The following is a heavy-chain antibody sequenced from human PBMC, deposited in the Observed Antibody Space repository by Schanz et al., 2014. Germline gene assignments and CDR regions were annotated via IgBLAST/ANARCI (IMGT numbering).Heavy chain of an antibody. CDR2: ISGSGRDT. V-gene: IGHV3-23*04. D-gene: IGHD3-3*01. CDR1: GFTFNNYD. CDR3: ARGSGTFDS. Sequence: EVQLVESGGGLVQPGGSLRLSCAASGFTFNNYDMSWVRQAPGKGPEWFSAISGSGRDTYYAASVKGRFTISRDNSKNTVFLQMNNLRAEDTAVYYCARGSGTFDSWGQGTLVTVSS. J-gene: IGHJ4*02.